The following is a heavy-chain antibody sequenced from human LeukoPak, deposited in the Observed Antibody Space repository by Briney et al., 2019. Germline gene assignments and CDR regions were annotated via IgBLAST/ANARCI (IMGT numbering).Heavy chain of an antibody. CDR2: ISYDGTYE. J-gene: IGHJ4*02. Sequence: GGSLRLSCAASGFSFSSHAMHWVRQAPGKGLEWVAFISYDGTYENYPDSVKGRFSISRDNSESTMSLQMNSLRLEDTAVYYCVGEVGPRDFGNWGQGTLVTVPS. CDR3: VGEVGPRDFGN. D-gene: IGHD1-26*01. V-gene: IGHV3-30*04. CDR1: GFSFSSHA.